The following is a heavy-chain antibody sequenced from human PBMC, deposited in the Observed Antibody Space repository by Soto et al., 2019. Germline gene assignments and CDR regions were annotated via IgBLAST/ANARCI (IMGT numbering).Heavy chain of an antibody. Sequence: QVQLVESGGDLVKPGGSLRLSCAASGFTFNDFFMTWIRQAPGRGPEWVASTSNSGNSVYYADSVKGRFTVSRDNAQNTLTLQMTDLRVDDTAVYYCARITFNWFDPWGQGTLVTVSS. CDR1: GFTFNDFF. CDR2: TSNSGNSV. J-gene: IGHJ5*02. CDR3: ARITFNWFDP. V-gene: IGHV3-11*01.